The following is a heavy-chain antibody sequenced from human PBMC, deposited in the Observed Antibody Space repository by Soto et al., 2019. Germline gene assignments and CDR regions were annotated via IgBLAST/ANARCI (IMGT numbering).Heavy chain of an antibody. CDR2: INAGNGNT. Sequence: XSVKVSFNASGYAFTSYAMHLVRQAPGQRLSWMGWINAGNGNTKYSQKFQGRVTITRDTSASTAYMELSSLRSEDTAVYYCARVPLLGVGATTFDKWFDPWGQGTLVTVSS. J-gene: IGHJ5*02. D-gene: IGHD1-26*01. V-gene: IGHV1-3*01. CDR1: GYAFTSYA. CDR3: ARVPLLGVGATTFDKWFDP.